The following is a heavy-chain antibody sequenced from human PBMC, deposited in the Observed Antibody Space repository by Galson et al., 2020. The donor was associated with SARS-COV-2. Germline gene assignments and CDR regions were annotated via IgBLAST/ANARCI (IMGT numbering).Heavy chain of an antibody. J-gene: IGHJ6*02. V-gene: IGHV3-53*01. D-gene: IGHD5-18*01. Sequence: QLGESLKISCAASGFTVSSNYMSWVRQAPGKGLEWVSVIYSGGSTYYADSVKGRFTISRDNSKNTLYLQMNSLRAEDTAVYYCARDLDTAGGMDVWGQGTTVTVSS. CDR1: GFTVSSNY. CDR2: IYSGGST. CDR3: ARDLDTAGGMDV.